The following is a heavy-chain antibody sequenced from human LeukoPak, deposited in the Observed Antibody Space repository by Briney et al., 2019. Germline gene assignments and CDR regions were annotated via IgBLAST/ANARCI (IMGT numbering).Heavy chain of an antibody. CDR1: GGTFSSYA. D-gene: IGHD1-7*01. V-gene: IGHV1-69*05. CDR2: IIPIFGTA. J-gene: IGHJ6*03. Sequence: SVKVSCKASGGTFSSYAISWVRQAPGQGLEWMGGIIPIFGTANYAQKFQGRVTITTDESTSTAYMELSSLRSEDTAVYYCARGGTGTTGPSYYYYYMDVWGKGTTVTVSS. CDR3: ARGGTGTTGPSYYYYYMDV.